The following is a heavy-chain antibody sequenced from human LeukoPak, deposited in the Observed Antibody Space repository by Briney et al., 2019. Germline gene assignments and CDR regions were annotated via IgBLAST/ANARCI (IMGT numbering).Heavy chain of an antibody. CDR2: MNPNSGNT. J-gene: IGHJ4*02. Sequence: GASVKVSCKASGYTFTSYDINWVRQATGQGLEWMGWMNPNSGNTGYAQKFQGRVTMTRNTSISTAYMELSSLRSEDTAVYYCARDIRAHVGRSDYWGQGTLVTVSS. CDR1: GYTFTSYD. D-gene: IGHD3-10*01. V-gene: IGHV1-8*01. CDR3: ARDIRAHVGRSDY.